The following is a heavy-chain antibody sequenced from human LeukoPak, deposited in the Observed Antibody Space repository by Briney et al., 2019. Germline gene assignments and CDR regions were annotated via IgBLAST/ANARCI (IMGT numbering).Heavy chain of an antibody. CDR1: GGSMSSYY. J-gene: IGHJ6*03. V-gene: IGHV4-59*08. Sequence: SETLSLTCTVSGGSMSSYYWNWIRQSPGKGLEWIGYIYYSGSTNYNPSLKSRVTISLDTSKNQFSLKLSSVIAADTAVYYCARCAPSYYYYYMDVWGKGTTVTVSS. CDR2: IYYSGST. CDR3: ARCAPSYYYYYMDV.